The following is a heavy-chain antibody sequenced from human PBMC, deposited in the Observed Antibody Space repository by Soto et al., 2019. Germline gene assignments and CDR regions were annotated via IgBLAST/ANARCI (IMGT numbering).Heavy chain of an antibody. CDR1: GGSITSSSYY. CDR3: ASHEYGDLAIDS. CDR2: MYYSGST. V-gene: IGHV4-39*01. J-gene: IGHJ4*02. D-gene: IGHD4-17*01. Sequence: QVQLHESGPGLLKPSETLSLTCSVSGGSITSSSYYWGWIRQPPGKGLEWIGTMYYSGSTYYNPSLKSRVTLSADTSNNQFSLRLSFVTAADTAVYYCASHEYGDLAIDSWGQGILVTVSS.